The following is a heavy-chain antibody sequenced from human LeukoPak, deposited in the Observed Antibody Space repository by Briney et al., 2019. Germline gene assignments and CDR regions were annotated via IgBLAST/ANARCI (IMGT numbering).Heavy chain of an antibody. CDR2: ISAGGDST. J-gene: IGHJ4*01. Sequence: PGGSLRLSCATSGFTFSSYGMSWVRQAPGKGLGWISAISAGGDSTYYADSVRGRFTISKDESKTTLFLQMNSLRAEDTAIYYCAAPPRAGARPPYDYWGHGAQVTVSS. CDR3: AAPPRAGARPPYDY. CDR1: GFTFSSYG. V-gene: IGHV3-23*01. D-gene: IGHD6-6*01.